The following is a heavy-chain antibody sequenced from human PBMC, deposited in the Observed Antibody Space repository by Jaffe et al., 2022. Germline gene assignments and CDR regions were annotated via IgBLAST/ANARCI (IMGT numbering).Heavy chain of an antibody. CDR3: TRDSSSWYDSSWFDP. V-gene: IGHV3-49*04. CDR1: GFTFGDYA. J-gene: IGHJ5*02. CDR2: IRSKAYGGTT. D-gene: IGHD6-13*01. Sequence: EVQLVESGGGLVQPGRSLRLSCTASGFTFGDYAMSWVRQAPGKGLEWVGFIRSKAYGGTTEYAASVKGRFTISRDDSKSIAYLQMNSLKTEDTAVYYCTRDSSSWYDSSWFDPWGQGTLVTVSS.